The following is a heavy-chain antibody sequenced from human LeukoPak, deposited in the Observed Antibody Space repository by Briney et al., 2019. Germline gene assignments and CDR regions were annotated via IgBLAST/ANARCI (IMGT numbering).Heavy chain of an antibody. CDR1: GFTFSSYS. CDR3: ARDPPYHYGSGSYDENWFDP. J-gene: IGHJ5*02. D-gene: IGHD3-10*01. CDR2: ISSSSSYI. V-gene: IGHV3-21*01. Sequence: GGSLRLSCAASGFTFSSYSMNWVRQAPGKGLEWVSSISSSSSYIYYADSVKGRFTISRDNAKNSLYLQMNSLRAEDTAVYYCARDPPYHYGSGSYDENWFDPWGQGTLVTVSS.